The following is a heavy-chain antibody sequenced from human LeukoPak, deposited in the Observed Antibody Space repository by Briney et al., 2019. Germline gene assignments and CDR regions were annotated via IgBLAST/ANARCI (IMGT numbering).Heavy chain of an antibody. D-gene: IGHD1-1*01. J-gene: IGHJ4*02. CDR1: GFIFDHYY. V-gene: IGHV3-11*01. Sequence: GGSLRLSCEGSGFIFDHYYMSWIRQAPGKGLEWISFISFSTTTMYYAASVRGRFTISRDNNRNSIYLQMNSLRDEDTAIYYCARDRGRGAAFDYWGRGTLVTVSS. CDR2: ISFSTTTM. CDR3: ARDRGRGAAFDY.